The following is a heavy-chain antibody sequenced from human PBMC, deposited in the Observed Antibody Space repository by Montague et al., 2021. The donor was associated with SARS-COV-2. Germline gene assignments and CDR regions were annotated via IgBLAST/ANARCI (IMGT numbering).Heavy chain of an antibody. CDR1: GGSFSGYY. Sequence: SETLSLTCAVYGGSFSGYYWSWIRQPPGKGLEWIGEINHSGSTNYNPSLKSRVTISVDTSKNQFSLKLSSATAADTAVYYCARGPVDDNCSGGSCYSRYYYGMDVWGKGTTVTVSS. D-gene: IGHD2-15*01. CDR3: ARGPVDDNCSGGSCYSRYYYGMDV. CDR2: INHSGST. J-gene: IGHJ6*04. V-gene: IGHV4-34*01.